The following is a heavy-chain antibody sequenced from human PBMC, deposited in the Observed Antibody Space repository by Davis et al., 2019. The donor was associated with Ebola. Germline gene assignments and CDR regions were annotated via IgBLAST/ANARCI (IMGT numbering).Heavy chain of an antibody. CDR3: ARDRGSWYYYYYGMDV. V-gene: IGHV4-34*01. D-gene: IGHD6-13*01. CDR1: GGSFSGYY. Sequence: SETLSLTCAVYGGSFSGYYWSWIRQPPGKGLEWIGEIYHSGSTNYNPSLKSRVTISVDKSKNQFSLKLSSVTAADTAVYYCARDRGSWYYYYYGMDVWGQGTTVTVSS. J-gene: IGHJ6*02. CDR2: IYHSGST.